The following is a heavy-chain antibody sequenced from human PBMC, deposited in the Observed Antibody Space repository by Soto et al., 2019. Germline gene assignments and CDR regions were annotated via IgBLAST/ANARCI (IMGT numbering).Heavy chain of an antibody. J-gene: IGHJ6*02. D-gene: IGHD4-17*01. CDR3: AHNHGDYYYCGMDV. Sequence: QITLKESGPTLVKPTQTLTLTCTFSGFSLSTSGVGVGWIRQPPGKALEWLALIYWDDDKRYSPSLKSRLTITKDTSKNQVVLTMTNMDPVDTATYYCAHNHGDYYYCGMDVWGQGTTVTVSS. CDR1: GFSLSTSGVG. V-gene: IGHV2-5*02. CDR2: IYWDDDK.